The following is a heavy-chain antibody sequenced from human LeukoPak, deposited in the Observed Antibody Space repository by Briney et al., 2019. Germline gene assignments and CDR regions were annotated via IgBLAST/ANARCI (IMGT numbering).Heavy chain of an antibody. D-gene: IGHD3-10*01. CDR3: AGIGSWPTRAYGY. CDR2: INSGSRTI. J-gene: IGHJ4*02. CDR1: GFTFSNFD. Sequence: PGGSLRLSCAASGFTFSNFDMGWVRQAPGKGLEWVSFINSGSRTIYYADSVKGRFTISRDNAKNSLYLQMNSLTNEDTAVYYCAGIGSWPTRAYGYWGQGILVTVSS. V-gene: IGHV3-48*02.